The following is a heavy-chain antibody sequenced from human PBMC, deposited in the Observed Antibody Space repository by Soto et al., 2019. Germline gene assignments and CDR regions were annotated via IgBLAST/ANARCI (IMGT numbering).Heavy chain of an antibody. D-gene: IGHD3-9*01. Sequence: QVQLVQSGAEVKKPGASVKVSCKASGYTFTSYGISWVRQAPAQGLEWMGWISAYNGNTNYAQKLQGRVTMTTATSRSKAYMALRSLRSDDTAVYYCARASRYFAYPDEYSFDYWGQGTLVTVSS. CDR3: ARASRYFAYPDEYSFDY. CDR1: GYTFTSYG. J-gene: IGHJ4*02. CDR2: ISAYNGNT. V-gene: IGHV1-18*01.